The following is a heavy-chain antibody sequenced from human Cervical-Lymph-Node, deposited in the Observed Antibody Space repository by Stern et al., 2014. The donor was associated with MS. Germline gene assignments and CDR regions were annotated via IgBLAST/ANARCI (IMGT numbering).Heavy chain of an antibody. V-gene: IGHV3-48*01. CDR2: ISTTGRVI. J-gene: IGHJ4*02. CDR1: GFTSTINS. Sequence: EVQLLESGGDLVQPGGSLRLSCVASGFTSTINSMNWIRQAPGKGLEWVSYISTTGRVIYYADSVKGRFIISRNNAKNSLYLQMNSLRAEDTAMYYCAKDFGLWGQGTLVTVSS. D-gene: IGHD3-3*01. CDR3: AKDFGL.